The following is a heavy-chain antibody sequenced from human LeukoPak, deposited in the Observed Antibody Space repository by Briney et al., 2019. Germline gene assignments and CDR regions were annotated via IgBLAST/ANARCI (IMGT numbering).Heavy chain of an antibody. Sequence: GRSLRLSCAASGFIFSSYAMHWVRQAPGKGLEWVAVISYDGSNKYYADSVKGRFTISRGNSKNTLYLQMNSLRAEDTAVYNCARGSGYLETFDYWGQGTLVTASS. CDR2: ISYDGSNK. V-gene: IGHV3-30*04. CDR3: ARGSGYLETFDY. J-gene: IGHJ4*02. D-gene: IGHD3-22*01. CDR1: GFIFSSYA.